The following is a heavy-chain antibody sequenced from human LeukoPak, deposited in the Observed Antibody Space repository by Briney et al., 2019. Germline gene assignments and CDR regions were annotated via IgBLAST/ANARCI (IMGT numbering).Heavy chain of an antibody. CDR1: GFRFSSYA. V-gene: IGHV3-23*01. CDR2: ISGSGVST. Sequence: GGSLRLSCAASGFRFSSYAMSWVRQAPGKGLEWVSAISGSGVSTYYADSVKGRFTLSRDNSKNTLYLQMSSLRAEDTAVYYCAKDERNWNYNLASQTYDWGQGTLVTVSS. CDR3: AKDERNWNYNLASQTYD. J-gene: IGHJ4*02. D-gene: IGHD1-7*01.